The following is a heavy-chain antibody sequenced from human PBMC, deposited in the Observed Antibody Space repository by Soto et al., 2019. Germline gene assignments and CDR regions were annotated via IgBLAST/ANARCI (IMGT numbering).Heavy chain of an antibody. CDR3: ARDLSTRGLDS. J-gene: IGHJ4*02. CDR1: GGTFSRDV. V-gene: IGHV1-69*12. CDR2: IIPVFDTT. Sequence: VLLVQSGAEVKKPGSSVRVSCKASGGTFSRDVMTWVRQAPGQGLEWMGEIIPVFDTTNYAQRFQGRVTFTAYYSTRPVYMQLSGLRYEDPAMYDCARDLSTRGLDSWGQGTRGTVSS. D-gene: IGHD2-21*02.